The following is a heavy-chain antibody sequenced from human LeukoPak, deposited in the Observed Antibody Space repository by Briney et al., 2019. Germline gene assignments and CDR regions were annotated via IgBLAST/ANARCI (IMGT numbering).Heavy chain of an antibody. CDR2: ISGGGGST. CDR1: GFTFSSYA. Sequence: PGGSLRLSCAASGFTFSSYAMSWVRQAPGKGLEWVSAISGGGGSTYYADSVKGRFTISRDNSKNTLYLQMNSLRAEDTAVYYCARRIFRTWRAFDIWGQGTMVTVSS. V-gene: IGHV3-23*01. D-gene: IGHD2-15*01. CDR3: ARRIFRTWRAFDI. J-gene: IGHJ3*02.